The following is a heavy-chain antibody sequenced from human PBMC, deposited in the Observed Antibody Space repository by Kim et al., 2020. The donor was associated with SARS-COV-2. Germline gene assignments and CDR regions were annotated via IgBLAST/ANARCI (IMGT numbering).Heavy chain of an antibody. V-gene: IGHV3-53*01. CDR3: ARVCCWGYYGTTNQYYLDY. D-gene: IGHD3-3*01. CDR2: MYGGGAT. J-gene: IGHJ4*02. CDR1: EFTISNDH. Sequence: GGSLRLSCTASEFTISNDHMSWVRQAPGKGLELVSIMYGGGATYYADSVKGRFTISRDNSKNTLYVQMNSLRAEDTAVYYCARVCCWGYYGTTNQYYLDYWGQGTLLTVSS.